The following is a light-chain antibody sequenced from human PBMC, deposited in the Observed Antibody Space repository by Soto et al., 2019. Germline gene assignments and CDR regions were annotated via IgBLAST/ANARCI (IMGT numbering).Light chain of an antibody. V-gene: IGKV2-30*01. CDR3: MQGTHWPPT. CDR2: KVS. CDR1: QSLVYSDGNTS. Sequence: DVVMTQSPLSLPVTLGQPASISCRSSQSLVYSDGNTSLNWFQQRPGQSPRRLIYKVSNRDSGVPDRFSGSGSGTDFTLKISRVEAEDVGVYYCMQGTHWPPTFGQGTKVDIK. J-gene: IGKJ1*01.